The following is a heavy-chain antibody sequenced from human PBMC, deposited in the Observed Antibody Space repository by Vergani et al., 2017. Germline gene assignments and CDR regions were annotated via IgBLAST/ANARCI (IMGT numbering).Heavy chain of an antibody. CDR2: IYHSGST. J-gene: IGHJ4*02. D-gene: IGHD2-21*01. V-gene: IGHV4-38-2*02. Sequence: QVQLQESGPGLVKPSETLSLTCTVSGYSISSGYYWGWIRQPPGQGLEWIGSIYHSGSTYYNPSLKSRVTISVDTSKNQFSLKRSSVTAADTAVYYCARGVKGVSHYWGQGTLVTVSS. CDR3: ARGVKGVSHY. CDR1: GYSISSGYY.